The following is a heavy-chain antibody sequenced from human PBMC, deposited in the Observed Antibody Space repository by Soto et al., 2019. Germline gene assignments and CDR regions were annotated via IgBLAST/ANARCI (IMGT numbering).Heavy chain of an antibody. V-gene: IGHV1-18*01. J-gene: IGHJ4*02. CDR2: ISAYNGNT. CDR3: ARTLYRDNVDY. Sequence: ASVKVSCKASGYTFTNYGISWVRQAPGQGLEWMGWISAYNGNTNYAQKFQGRVTMTRNTSISTAYMELSSLRSEDTAVYYCARTLYRDNVDYWGQGTLVTVSS. D-gene: IGHD4-17*01. CDR1: GYTFTNYG.